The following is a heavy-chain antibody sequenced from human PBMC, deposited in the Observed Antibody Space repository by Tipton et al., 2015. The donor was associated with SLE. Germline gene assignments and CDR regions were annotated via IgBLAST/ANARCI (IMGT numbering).Heavy chain of an antibody. V-gene: IGHV1-18*01. J-gene: IGHJ4*02. CDR1: GYTFTTYG. CDR2: TSTFNGKT. Sequence: QSGAEVKKPGASVKVSCKASGYTFTTYGVSWVRQAPGQGLEWMGWTSTFNGKTNYSQNFQGRVTMTTDTSTSTAYMELRSPRSDDTAVYCCAREHFYESSGYYLGFYYFDYWGQGTLVTVSS. D-gene: IGHD3-22*01. CDR3: AREHFYESSGYYLGFYYFDY.